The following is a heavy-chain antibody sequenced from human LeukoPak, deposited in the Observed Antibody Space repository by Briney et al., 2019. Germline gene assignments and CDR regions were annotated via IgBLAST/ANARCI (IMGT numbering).Heavy chain of an antibody. D-gene: IGHD3-22*01. CDR1: GYTFTSYD. CDR2: MNPNSGNT. CDR3: ARNGDSSGYYGAFDI. V-gene: IGHV1-8*01. Sequence: ASVKVSCKAFGYTFTSYDINWVRQATGQGLEWMGWMNPNSGNTGYAQKFQGRVTMTRNTSISTAYMELSGLRSGDTAVYYCARNGDSSGYYGAFDIWGQGTMVTVSS. J-gene: IGHJ3*02.